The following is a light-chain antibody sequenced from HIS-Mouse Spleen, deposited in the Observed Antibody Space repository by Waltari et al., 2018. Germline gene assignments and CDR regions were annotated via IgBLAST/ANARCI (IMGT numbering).Light chain of an antibody. Sequence: QSVLTQPPSASGTPGQRVTISCSGSSPNLGRNSVSWSQPLPGTAPKLLIYRNNQRPSGVPDRFSGSKSGTSASLAISGLRSEDEADYYCAAWDDSLSGHVVFGGGTKLTVL. V-gene: IGLV1-47*01. CDR1: SPNLGRNS. J-gene: IGLJ2*01. CDR2: RNN. CDR3: AAWDDSLSGHVV.